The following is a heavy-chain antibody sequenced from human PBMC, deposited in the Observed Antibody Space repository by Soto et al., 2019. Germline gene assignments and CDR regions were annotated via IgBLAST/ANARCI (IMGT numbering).Heavy chain of an antibody. J-gene: IGHJ4*02. CDR3: ARGDHAMLSPNFVY. V-gene: IGHV4-34*01. CDR1: GDSFSGYF. D-gene: IGHD2-8*01. CDR2: ITEGGTT. Sequence: SETLSLTCAVHGDSFSGYFWTWIRQPPGKGLEWIAEITEGGTTNYSPSLKSRVSIAVDTSKRQFSLTLSSVTAADTAMYYCARGDHAMLSPNFVYLSPGSLVTVSS.